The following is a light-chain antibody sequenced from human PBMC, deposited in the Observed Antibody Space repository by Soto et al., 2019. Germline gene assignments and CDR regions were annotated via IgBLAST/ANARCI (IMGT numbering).Light chain of an antibody. CDR2: GAS. CDR1: QSVSNNY. Sequence: EIVLTQSTGTLSLSPVERATLSCIASQSVSNNYLAWYQQKPGQAPRLLIYGASNRATGIPDRFSGSGSGTDFTLTISRLEPEDFAVYYCQQYGNSAITFGQGTRLEIK. J-gene: IGKJ5*01. V-gene: IGKV3-20*01. CDR3: QQYGNSAIT.